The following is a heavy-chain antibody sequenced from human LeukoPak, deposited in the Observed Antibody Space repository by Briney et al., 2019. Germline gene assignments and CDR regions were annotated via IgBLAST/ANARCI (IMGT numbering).Heavy chain of an antibody. D-gene: IGHD3-3*01. Sequence: EASVKVSCKASGFIFTGYYMHWVRQAPGQGLEWMGWISAYNGNTNYAQKLQGRVTMTTDTSTSTAYMELRSLRSDDTAVYYCARVPSITIFGVVVYWFDPWGQGTLVTVSS. CDR3: ARVPSITIFGVVVYWFDP. CDR2: ISAYNGNT. V-gene: IGHV1-18*04. J-gene: IGHJ5*02. CDR1: GFIFTGYY.